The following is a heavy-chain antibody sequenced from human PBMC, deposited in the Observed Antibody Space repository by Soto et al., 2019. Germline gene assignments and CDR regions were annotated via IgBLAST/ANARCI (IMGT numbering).Heavy chain of an antibody. Sequence: EVQLLESGGGLVQPGGSLRLSCAASGFTVSSYAMSWVRQAPGKGLEWVSAISISGESAYYAGSVKGRFTISRDNSKNTLYLQMNSLRAEDTAVYYSAKRVVITATAYYFDYWGQGTLVTVSS. J-gene: IGHJ4*02. V-gene: IGHV3-23*01. D-gene: IGHD2-15*01. CDR1: GFTVSSYA. CDR2: ISISGESA. CDR3: AKRVVITATAYYFDY.